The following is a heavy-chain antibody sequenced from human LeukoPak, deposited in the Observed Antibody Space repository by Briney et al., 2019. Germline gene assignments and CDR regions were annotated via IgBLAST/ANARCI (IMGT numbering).Heavy chain of an antibody. CDR2: IYYIGST. V-gene: IGHV4-59*01. Sequence: SETLSLSCTVSGGSLRSYYWSWIRQPPGKGLECIGYIYYIGSTNYNPSLKSRVTISLDTSKSQFSLKLTSVTPADTAVYCARGGIVGSRTNWFDPWGQGILVTVSS. CDR1: GGSLRSYY. D-gene: IGHD1-26*01. CDR3: ARGGIVGSRTNWFDP. J-gene: IGHJ5*02.